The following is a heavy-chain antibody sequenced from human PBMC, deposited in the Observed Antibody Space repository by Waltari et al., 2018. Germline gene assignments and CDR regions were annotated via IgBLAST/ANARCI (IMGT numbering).Heavy chain of an antibody. CDR2: IRWNSGSI. Sequence: EVQLVESGGGLVQPGRSLRLSCAASGFTFDDYAMHWVRQAPGKGMEWVSGIRWNSGSIGYADAVKGRFTISRDNAKNSLYLQMNSLRAEDTALYYCAKDSYGDSYFDYWGQGTLVTVSS. CDR3: AKDSYGDSYFDY. J-gene: IGHJ4*02. CDR1: GFTFDDYA. D-gene: IGHD4-17*01. V-gene: IGHV3-9*01.